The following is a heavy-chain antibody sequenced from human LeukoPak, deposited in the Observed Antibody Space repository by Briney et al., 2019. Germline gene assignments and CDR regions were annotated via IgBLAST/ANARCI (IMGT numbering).Heavy chain of an antibody. CDR2: VYDSWNN. V-gene: IGHV4-30-4*01. CDR3: ASYFVGNGGRGY. Sequence: SQTLSLTCAVSGDSINSGNSHWTWIRQPPGRGLEWLGSVYDSWNNYYNPSLESRITMSVDTSKNQYSLELSSVIAADTAVYYCASYFVGNGGRGYWGQGALVTVSS. J-gene: IGHJ4*02. CDR1: GDSINSGNSH. D-gene: IGHD3-10*02.